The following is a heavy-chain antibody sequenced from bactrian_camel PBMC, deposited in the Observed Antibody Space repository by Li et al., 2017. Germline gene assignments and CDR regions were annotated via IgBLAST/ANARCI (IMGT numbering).Heavy chain of an antibody. Sequence: QLVESGGGSVQAGGSLKLSCVASTHIYNSCGMGWFRQAPGKVRELVSSIVSDGTISYADSVAGRFTISQDDAKNNVYLQTNSLKTEDTARYFCAAQWGWRCEYWGQGTQVTVS. CDR2: IVSDGTI. CDR3: AAQWGWRCEY. J-gene: IGHJ4*01. CDR1: THIYNSCG. D-gene: IGHD1*01. V-gene: IGHV3S53*01.